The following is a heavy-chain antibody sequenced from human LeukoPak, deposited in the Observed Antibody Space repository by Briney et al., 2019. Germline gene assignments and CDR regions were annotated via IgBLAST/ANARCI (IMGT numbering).Heavy chain of an antibody. CDR1: GFTFSSYA. J-gene: IGHJ4*02. CDR3: ARGVDYGGNEGLYY. V-gene: IGHV3-23*01. CDR2: ISGSGGGT. D-gene: IGHD4-23*01. Sequence: GGSLRLSCAASGFTFSSYAMSWVRQAPGKGLEWVSAISGSGGGTYYADSVKGRFTISRDNAKNSLYLQMNSLRAEDTAVYYCARGVDYGGNEGLYYWGQGTLVTVSS.